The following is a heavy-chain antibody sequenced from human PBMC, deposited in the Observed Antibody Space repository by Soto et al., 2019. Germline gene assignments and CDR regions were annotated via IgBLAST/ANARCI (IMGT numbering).Heavy chain of an antibody. CDR2: IYSGGST. J-gene: IGHJ6*02. CDR3: ARAGGNPAYYYGMDV. Sequence: VQLVESGGGLIQPGGSLRLSCAASGFTVSSNYMSWVRQAPGKGLEWVSVIYSGGSTYYADSVKGRFTISRDNSKNTLYLQMNSLRAEDTAVYYCARAGGNPAYYYGMDVWGQGTTVTVSS. D-gene: IGHD4-4*01. V-gene: IGHV3-53*01. CDR1: GFTVSSNY.